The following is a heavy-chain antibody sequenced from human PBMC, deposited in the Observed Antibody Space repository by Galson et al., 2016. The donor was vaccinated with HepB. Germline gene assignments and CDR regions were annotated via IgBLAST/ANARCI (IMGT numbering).Heavy chain of an antibody. CDR1: GGSVNSGDYY. J-gene: IGHJ5*02. CDR2: FYDSGST. V-gene: IGHV4-31*03. Sequence: TLSLTCTVSGGSVNSGDYYWFWIRQHPGKGLEWIGNFYDSGSTSYNPSLKSRVTISVDTSQNQFSLKLDNVTAADTAVYYCARVALIFWFGEPNPGWFDPWGQGTLVTVSS. CDR3: ARVALIFWFGEPNPGWFDP. D-gene: IGHD3-10*01.